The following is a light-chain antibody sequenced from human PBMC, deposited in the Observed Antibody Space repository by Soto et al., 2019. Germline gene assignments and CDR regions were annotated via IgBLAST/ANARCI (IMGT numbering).Light chain of an antibody. Sequence: EIVMTQSPATLSVSPGERATLSCRASRSVSSNLAWYQQKPGQAPRLLIYGASTRATGIPARFSGSGSGTEFTLTISSLQSEDFAVYYCQQYNNLMYTFGQGTKLEIK. J-gene: IGKJ2*01. V-gene: IGKV3-15*01. CDR1: RSVSSN. CDR3: QQYNNLMYT. CDR2: GAS.